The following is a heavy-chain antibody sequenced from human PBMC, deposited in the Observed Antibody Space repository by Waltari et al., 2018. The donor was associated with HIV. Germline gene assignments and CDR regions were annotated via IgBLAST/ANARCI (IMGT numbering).Heavy chain of an antibody. CDR2: IKGDGREK. V-gene: IGHV3-7*01. CDR3: AADLYGVYFDY. Sequence: EVQLVESGGGLVQPGGSLRLSCAGSGFTFSGFGRTGVGQTPVKGLAWVANIKGDGREKYYVDSVKGRFTISRDNAKNLLYLEMNSLRVEDTAVYYCAADLYGVYFDYWGQGTLVTVSS. J-gene: IGHJ4*02. CDR1: GFTFSGFG. D-gene: IGHD3-16*01.